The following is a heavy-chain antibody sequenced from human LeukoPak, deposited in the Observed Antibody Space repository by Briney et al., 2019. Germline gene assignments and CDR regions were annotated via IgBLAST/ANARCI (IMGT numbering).Heavy chain of an antibody. CDR1: GFTFSSYT. CDR2: ISTSTSNI. CDR3: AREAYTGFDLGAFDC. V-gene: IGHV3-21*01. Sequence: GGSLRLSCAASGFTFSSYTMNWVRQAPGKGLEWVSSISTSTSNIYYADSVKGRFTISRDNAKSSLYLQMNSLRVEDTAVYYCAREAYTGFDLGAFDCWGQGTLVTVSS. D-gene: IGHD5-12*01. J-gene: IGHJ4*02.